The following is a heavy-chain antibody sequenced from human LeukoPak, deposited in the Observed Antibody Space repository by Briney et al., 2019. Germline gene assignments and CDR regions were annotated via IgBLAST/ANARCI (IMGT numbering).Heavy chain of an antibody. CDR3: AKDWGGLWFGETLSYYFDY. V-gene: IGHV3-23*01. CDR2: ISGSGGST. J-gene: IGHJ4*02. D-gene: IGHD3-10*01. Sequence: PGGSLRLSCAASGFTFSSYAMSWVRQAPGKGLEWVSAISGSGGSTYYADSVKGRLTISRDNSKNTLYLQMNSLRAEDTAVYYCAKDWGGLWFGETLSYYFDYWGQGTLVTVSS. CDR1: GFTFSSYA.